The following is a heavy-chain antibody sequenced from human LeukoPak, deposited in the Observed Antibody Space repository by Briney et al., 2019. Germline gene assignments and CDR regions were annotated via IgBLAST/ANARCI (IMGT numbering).Heavy chain of an antibody. CDR1: GGSFSGYY. CDR3: YGGYLSGDFDY. V-gene: IGHV4-34*01. J-gene: IGHJ4*02. CDR2: INHSGST. D-gene: IGHD4-17*01. Sequence: SETLSLTCAVYGGSFSGYYWSWIRQPPGKGLEWIGEINHSGSTNYNPSLKSRVTISVDTSKNQFSLKLSSVTAADTAVYYCYGGYLSGDFDYWGQGTLVTVSS.